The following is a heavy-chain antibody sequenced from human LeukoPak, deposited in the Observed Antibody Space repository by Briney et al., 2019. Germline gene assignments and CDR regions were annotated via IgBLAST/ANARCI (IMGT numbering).Heavy chain of an antibody. CDR1: GFTFSSYA. CDR2: ISGSGGST. Sequence: PGGSLRLSCAASGFTFSSYAMSWVRQAPGKGLEWASAISGSGGSTYYADSVKGRFTISRDNSKNTLYLQMNSLRAEDTAVYYCAKNVDTAMVTLGFDYWGQGTLVTVSS. J-gene: IGHJ4*02. D-gene: IGHD5-18*01. CDR3: AKNVDTAMVTLGFDY. V-gene: IGHV3-23*01.